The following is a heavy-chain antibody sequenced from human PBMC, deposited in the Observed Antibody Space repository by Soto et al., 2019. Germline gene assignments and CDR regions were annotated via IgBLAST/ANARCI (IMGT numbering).Heavy chain of an antibody. CDR2: IWYDGSNK. Sequence: QVQLVESGGGVVQPGRSLRLSCVASGFTFSSYGMHWVRQAPGKGLEWVAVIWYDGSNKYYADSVKGRFTISRDNSKNTLDLPMNSLRAEDTAVYYCARGLWFGEKGSYFDYWGQGTLVTVSS. CDR1: GFTFSSYG. D-gene: IGHD3-10*01. V-gene: IGHV3-33*01. J-gene: IGHJ4*02. CDR3: ARGLWFGEKGSYFDY.